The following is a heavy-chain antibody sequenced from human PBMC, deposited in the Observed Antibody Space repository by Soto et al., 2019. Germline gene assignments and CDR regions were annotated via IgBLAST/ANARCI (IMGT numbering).Heavy chain of an antibody. Sequence: LSLSCAASGFTFSSYWMSWVRQAPGKGLEGVANIKQDGSEKYYVDSVKGRFTISRDNAKISLYLQMNSLRAEDTGVYYCASLDSRSFYFDYWGQVTLVTVSS. D-gene: IGHD6-6*01. CDR1: GFTFSSYW. J-gene: IGHJ4*02. CDR3: ASLDSRSFYFDY. CDR2: IKQDGSEK. V-gene: IGHV3-7*01.